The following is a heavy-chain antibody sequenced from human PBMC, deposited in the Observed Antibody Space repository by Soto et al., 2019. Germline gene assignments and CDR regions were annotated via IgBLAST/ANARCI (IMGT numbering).Heavy chain of an antibody. Sequence: QVQLVESGGGVVQPGRSLRLSCAASGFSFNTFAMHWVRQPPGKGREWVAVISYDGSNKYYADSVKGRFTISRDNSKNTLALQMNSLRDDDTAVYYCARGDSGGTLGYFDYWGQGTLVTVSA. J-gene: IGHJ4*02. CDR2: ISYDGSNK. V-gene: IGHV3-30-3*01. CDR3: ARGDSGGTLGYFDY. D-gene: IGHD2-15*01. CDR1: GFSFNTFA.